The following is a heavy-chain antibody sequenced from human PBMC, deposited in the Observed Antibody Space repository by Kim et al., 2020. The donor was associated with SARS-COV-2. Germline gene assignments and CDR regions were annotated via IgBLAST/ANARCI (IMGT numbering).Heavy chain of an antibody. CDR2: INWNGGST. J-gene: IGHJ6*02. CDR1: GFTFDDYG. V-gene: IGHV3-20*04. CDR3: ARDGPLRYFDWLSPKGGMDV. Sequence: GGSLRLSCAASGFTFDDYGMSWVHQAPGKGLEWVSGINWNGGSTGYADSVKGRFTISRDNAKNSLYLQMNSLRAEDTALYYCARDGPLRYFDWLSPKGGMDVWGQGTTVTVSS. D-gene: IGHD3-9*01.